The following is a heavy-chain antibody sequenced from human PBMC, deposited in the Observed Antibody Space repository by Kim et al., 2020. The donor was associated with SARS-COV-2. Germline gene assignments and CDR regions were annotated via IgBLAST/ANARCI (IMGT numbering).Heavy chain of an antibody. CDR3: ATAYPPSGGYDLRYYYYGMDV. J-gene: IGHJ6*02. Sequence: ASVKVSCKVSGYTLTELSMHWVRQAPGKGLEWMGGFDPEDGETIYAQKFQGRVTMTEDTSTDTAYMELSSLRSEDTAVYYCATAYPPSGGYDLRYYYYGMDVWGQGTTVTVSS. CDR2: FDPEDGET. CDR1: GYTLTELS. D-gene: IGHD5-12*01. V-gene: IGHV1-24*01.